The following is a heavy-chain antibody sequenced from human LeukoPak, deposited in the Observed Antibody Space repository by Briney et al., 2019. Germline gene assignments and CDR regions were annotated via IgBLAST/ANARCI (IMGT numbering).Heavy chain of an antibody. CDR1: GFTFSSYW. Sequence: GGSLRLSCAASGFTFSSYWMTWVRQAPGKGLEWVANINQDESEKYYVDSVKGRFTISRDNSKNTLYLQMNSLRAEDTAVYYCAKDGDMISGNYYYYYYMDVWGKGTTVTISS. CDR3: AKDGDMISGNYYYYYYMDV. J-gene: IGHJ6*03. V-gene: IGHV3-7*01. CDR2: INQDESEK. D-gene: IGHD3/OR15-3a*01.